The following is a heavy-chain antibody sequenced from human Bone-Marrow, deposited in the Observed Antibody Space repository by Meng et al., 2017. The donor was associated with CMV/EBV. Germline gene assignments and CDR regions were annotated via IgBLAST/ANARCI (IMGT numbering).Heavy chain of an antibody. CDR3: ARDSMKGGGFDY. CDR1: GFTFSSYG. J-gene: IGHJ4*02. Sequence: GESLKISCAASGFTFSSYGMHWVRQAPGKGLEWVAVIWYDGSNKYYADSVKGRFTISRDNSKNTLYLQMNSLKTEDTAVYYCARDSMKGGGFDYWGQGCLVTVAS. V-gene: IGHV3-33*01. D-gene: IGHD3-10*01. CDR2: IWYDGSNK.